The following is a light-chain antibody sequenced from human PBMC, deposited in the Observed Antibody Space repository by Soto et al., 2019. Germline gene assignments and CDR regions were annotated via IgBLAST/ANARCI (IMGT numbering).Light chain of an antibody. CDR3: QPINRYSRT. Sequence: DIQMTQSPSTLSASVGDRVTITCRASQSISSWLAWYQQTPGKAPKLLIYDPSILEIGVPTRFSGSGSGTEFTLTISSHQSEDAATYSCQPINRYSRTVGQGTKVEIK. CDR1: QSISSW. V-gene: IGKV1-5*01. CDR2: DPS. J-gene: IGKJ1*01.